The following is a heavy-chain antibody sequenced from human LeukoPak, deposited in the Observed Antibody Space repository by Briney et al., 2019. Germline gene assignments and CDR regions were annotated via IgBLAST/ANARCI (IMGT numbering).Heavy chain of an antibody. CDR2: ISWNSGSI. D-gene: IGHD3-22*01. V-gene: IGHV3-9*01. CDR1: GFTFDDYA. CDR3: AKGDYYDSSGYRN. J-gene: IGHJ4*02. Sequence: GRSLRLSCAASGFTFDDYAMHWVRQAPGKGLEWVSGISWNSGSIGYADSVKGRFTISRDNAKNSLYLQMNSLRAEDTALYYCAKGDYYDSSGYRNCGQGTLVTVSS.